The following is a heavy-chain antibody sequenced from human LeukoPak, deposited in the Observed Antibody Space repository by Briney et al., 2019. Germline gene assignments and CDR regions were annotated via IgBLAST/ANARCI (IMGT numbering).Heavy chain of an antibody. V-gene: IGHV3-48*03. D-gene: IGHD6-13*01. CDR1: GFTFSSYE. CDR3: ARGFLRPAIAAAGITA. J-gene: IGHJ6*02. CDR2: ISSSGTTI. Sequence: PGGSLTLSCAASGFTFSSYEMNWVRQAPGKGLEWLSKISSSGTTIYYADSVKGQFTISRDNAKNSLYLQMNILRAEGTAVYCCARGFLRPAIAAAGITAWGQGTTVTVSS.